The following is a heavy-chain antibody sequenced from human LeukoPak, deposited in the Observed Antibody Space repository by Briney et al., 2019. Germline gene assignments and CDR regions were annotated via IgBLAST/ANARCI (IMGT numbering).Heavy chain of an antibody. J-gene: IGHJ4*02. CDR1: GYTFTSYG. CDR3: ARTLGAPWELLISPSDY. CDR2: ISAYNGNT. V-gene: IGHV1-18*01. Sequence: ASVKVSCKASGYTFTSYGISWVRQAPGQGLEWMGWISAYNGNTNYAQKLQGRVTMTTDTSTSTAYMELRSLRSDDTAVYYCARTLGAPWELLISPSDYWGQGTLVTVSS. D-gene: IGHD1-26*01.